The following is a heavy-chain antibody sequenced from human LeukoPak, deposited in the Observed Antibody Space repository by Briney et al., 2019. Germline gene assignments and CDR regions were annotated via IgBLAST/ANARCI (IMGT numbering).Heavy chain of an antibody. CDR1: GFTFSTYG. V-gene: IGHV3-30*02. Sequence: PGGSLRLSCAASGFTFSTYGMHWVRQAPGKGLEWVAFIRYDGSNKYYADSVKGRFTISRDNSKNTLYLQMNSLRAEDTAAYYCAKVGIQANPQRAFDYWGQGTLVTVSS. J-gene: IGHJ4*02. D-gene: IGHD6-25*01. CDR3: AKVGIQANPQRAFDY. CDR2: IRYDGSNK.